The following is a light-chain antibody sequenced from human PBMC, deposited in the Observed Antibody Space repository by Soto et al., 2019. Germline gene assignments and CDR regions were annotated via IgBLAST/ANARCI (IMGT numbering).Light chain of an antibody. Sequence: IQMTQSPSTLSASVGDRVTITCRASQDIDTWLAWYQQKPGKAPSLLIYKASTLYNGVPSRFSGSGSGPEFTLTINSLQPDDFATYYCQQYTSWTFGQGTKVEFK. CDR1: QDIDTW. J-gene: IGKJ1*01. V-gene: IGKV1-5*03. CDR2: KAS. CDR3: QQYTSWT.